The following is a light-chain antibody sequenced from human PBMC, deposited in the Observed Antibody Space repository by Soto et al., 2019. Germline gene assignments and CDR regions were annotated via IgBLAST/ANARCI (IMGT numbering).Light chain of an antibody. V-gene: IGKV3D-15*01. CDR1: QSVSTN. CDR3: QQYNNWPPVT. Sequence: ERVMTQSPATLSVSPGERATLSCRASQSVSTNLAWYQQKPGQAPRLLISGASTRATDIPARFSGSGSRTECTLTISSLQSEDFAVYYCQQYNNWPPVTFGQGTRVEIK. J-gene: IGKJ5*01. CDR2: GAS.